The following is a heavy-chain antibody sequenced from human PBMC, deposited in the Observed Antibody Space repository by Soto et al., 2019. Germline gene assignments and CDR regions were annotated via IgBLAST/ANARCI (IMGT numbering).Heavy chain of an antibody. V-gene: IGHV3-30*18. CDR3: AKDRRIAVAGSRNWYFDL. D-gene: IGHD6-19*01. CDR1: GFTFSSYG. J-gene: IGHJ2*01. CDR2: ISYDGSSK. Sequence: GGSLRLSCAASGFTFSSYGMHWGRQAPGKGLEWVAVISYDGSSKYYADSVKGRFTISRDNSKNTLYLQMNSLRAEDTAVYYCAKDRRIAVAGSRNWYFDLWGRGTLVTVSS.